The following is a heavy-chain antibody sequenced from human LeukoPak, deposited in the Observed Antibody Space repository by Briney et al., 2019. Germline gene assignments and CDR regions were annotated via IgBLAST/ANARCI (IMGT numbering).Heavy chain of an antibody. CDR1: GFAFSNAW. CDR3: ATTIFGVLTSLDY. CDR2: IKSKTDGGTI. J-gene: IGHJ4*02. Sequence: GGSQRLSCAASGFAFSNAWMSWVRQAPGKGLEWVGRIKSKTDGGTIDYAAPVKGRFTISRDDSKNTLYVHMNSLKTEDTAVYYCATTIFGVLTSLDYWAQGTLVTVSS. D-gene: IGHD3-3*01. V-gene: IGHV3-15*01.